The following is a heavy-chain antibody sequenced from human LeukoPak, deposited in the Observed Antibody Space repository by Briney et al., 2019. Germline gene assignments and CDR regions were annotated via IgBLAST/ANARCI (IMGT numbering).Heavy chain of an antibody. V-gene: IGHV3-23*01. CDR3: AKMKGQRLNDYCMDV. J-gene: IGHJ6*03. CDR1: GLAFRNFA. Sequence: GGSLRLSCEASGLAFRNFAMSWVRQAPGKGLEWVSGMTGSGGSSYYADSVKGRFTISRDNAKNTLYLQMNNLRADGTALYYCAKMKGQRLNDYCMDVWGKGTTVTVSS. CDR2: MTGSGGSS.